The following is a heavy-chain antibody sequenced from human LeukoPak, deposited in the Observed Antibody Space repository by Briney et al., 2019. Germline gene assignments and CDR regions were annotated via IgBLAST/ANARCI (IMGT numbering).Heavy chain of an antibody. CDR2: IYYTGST. Sequence: TSSETLSLTCIVSGGSISSYYWSWIRQPPGKGLEWIGYIYYTGSTNYNPSLKSRVTISLDTSNNQFSLRLSSVTAADTAVYDCARYDYDWFLDYWGQGTLVTVSS. CDR1: GGSISSYY. D-gene: IGHD3-22*01. J-gene: IGHJ4*02. V-gene: IGHV4-59*01. CDR3: ARYDYDWFLDY.